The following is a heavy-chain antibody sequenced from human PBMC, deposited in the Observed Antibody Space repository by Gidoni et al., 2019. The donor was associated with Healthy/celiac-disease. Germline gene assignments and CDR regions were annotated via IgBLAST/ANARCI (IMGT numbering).Heavy chain of an antibody. J-gene: IGHJ4*02. CDR1: SISSSNW. Sequence: SISSSNWWRWVRQPPGKGLEWIGEIYHSGSTNYNPSFKRRVTISVDKSKNHFYIKLISVTAADTAAYYCARADPTYSMMTFGGVIGDWGQGTLVTVSS. CDR2: IYHSGST. D-gene: IGHD3-16*02. CDR3: ARADPTYSMMTFGGVIGD. V-gene: IGHV4-4*02.